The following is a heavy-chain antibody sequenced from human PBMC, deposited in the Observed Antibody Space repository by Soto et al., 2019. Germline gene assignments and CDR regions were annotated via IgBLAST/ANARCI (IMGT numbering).Heavy chain of an antibody. D-gene: IGHD1-1*01. CDR3: ARVVVSNDWNPPGHFDY. V-gene: IGHV4-34*01. Sequence: PSETLSLTCAVYGGSFSGYYWSWIRQPPGKGLEWIGEINHSGSTNYNPSLKSRVTISVDTSKNQFSLKLSSVTAADTAVYYCARVVVSNDWNPPGHFDYWGQGTLVTVSS. J-gene: IGHJ4*02. CDR1: GGSFSGYY. CDR2: INHSGST.